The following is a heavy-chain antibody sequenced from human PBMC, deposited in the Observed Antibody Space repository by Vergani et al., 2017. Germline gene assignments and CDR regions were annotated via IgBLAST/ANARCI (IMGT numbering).Heavy chain of an antibody. J-gene: IGHJ5*02. V-gene: IGHV4-31*03. CDR3: ARGRRYCGGDCYRWFDP. D-gene: IGHD2-21*02. CDR2: INHSGST. Sequence: QVQLQESGPGLVKPSQTLSLTCSVSGASISSGGYYWSWIRQFPGKGLEWIGEINHSGSTNYNPSLKSRVTISVDTSKNQFSLKLSSVTAADTAVYYCARGRRYCGGDCYRWFDPWGQGTLVTVSS. CDR1: GASISSGGYY.